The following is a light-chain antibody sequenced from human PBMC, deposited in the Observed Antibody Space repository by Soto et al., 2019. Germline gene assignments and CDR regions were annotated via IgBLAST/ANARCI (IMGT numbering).Light chain of an antibody. CDR3: LQSMQLTWT. J-gene: IGKJ1*01. CDR2: EVS. CDR1: QSLMHSDGKTY. Sequence: DIVMTQTPLSLSVTPGQPASISCKSSQSLMHSDGKTYFYWYLQKAGQPPHLRIYEVSNRFPGVPDRFSGSGSGTDFTLKISRVEPEDGGVYYCLQSMQLTWTFGQGTKVAIK. V-gene: IGKV2D-29*01.